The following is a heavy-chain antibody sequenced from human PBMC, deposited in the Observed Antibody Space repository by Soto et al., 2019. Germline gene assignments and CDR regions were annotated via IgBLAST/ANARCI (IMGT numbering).Heavy chain of an antibody. D-gene: IGHD1-20*01. CDR2: IGGGDHDR. CDR1: GFTFSIFA. CDR3: VKDRMDHNSVWDPFDI. V-gene: IGHV3-23*01. J-gene: IGHJ3*02. Sequence: EVQLLESGGGLVQPGGSLRLSCAASGFTFSIFAMSWVRQAPGKGLEWVSSIGGGDHDRYYTDSVRGRFTISRDNSKNTVFLQLNSLRAEDTAIYYCVKDRMDHNSVWDPFDIWGQGTMVTVSP.